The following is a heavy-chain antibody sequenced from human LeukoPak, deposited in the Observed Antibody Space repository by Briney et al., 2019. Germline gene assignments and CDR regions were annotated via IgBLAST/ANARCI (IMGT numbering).Heavy chain of an antibody. CDR2: INPNSGGT. CDR1: GYTFTGYY. V-gene: IGHV1-2*02. D-gene: IGHD3-10*01. CDR3: ARDPSTYFGGPTPLDY. Sequence: ASVKVSCKASGYTFTGYYMHWVRQAPGQGLEWMGWINPNSGGTNYAQKFQGRVTMTRDTSISTAYMELSRLRSDDTAVYYCARDPSTYFGGPTPLDYWGQGTLVTVSS. J-gene: IGHJ4*02.